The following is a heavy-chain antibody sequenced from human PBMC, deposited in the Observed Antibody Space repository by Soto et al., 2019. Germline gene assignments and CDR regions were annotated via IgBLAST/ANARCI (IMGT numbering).Heavy chain of an antibody. J-gene: IGHJ5*02. CDR3: ARVGCSGSSCYQLEP. CDR2: IIPILGLA. Sequence: QVQLVQSGAEVKKPGSSVKVSCKASGGTFSSYTISWVRQAPGQGLEWMGRIIPILGLANYAQKFQGRVTITADKSTSTAYMELSSLRSEDTAVYYCARVGCSGSSCYQLEPWGQGTLVTVSS. D-gene: IGHD2-15*01. V-gene: IGHV1-69*02. CDR1: GGTFSSYT.